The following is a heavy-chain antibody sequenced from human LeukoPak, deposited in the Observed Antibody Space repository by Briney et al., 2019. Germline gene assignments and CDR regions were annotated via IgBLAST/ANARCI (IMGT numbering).Heavy chain of an antibody. Sequence: GGSLRLSCAASGFTSSSYSMNWVRQAPGKGLEWVSSISSSSSYIYYADSVKGRFTISRDNAKKSLYLQMNSLRAEDTAVYYCARDPYSGLFDYWGQGTLVTVSS. CDR1: GFTSSSYS. D-gene: IGHD4-11*01. V-gene: IGHV3-21*01. CDR2: ISSSSSYI. CDR3: ARDPYSGLFDY. J-gene: IGHJ4*02.